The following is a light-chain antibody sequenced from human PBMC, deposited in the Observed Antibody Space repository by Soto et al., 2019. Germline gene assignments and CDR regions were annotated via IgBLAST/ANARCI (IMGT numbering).Light chain of an antibody. Sequence: QSALTQPASVSGSPGQSITISCTGTSSDVGNYNLVSWYQQHPGKAPKLMIYEGSKRPSGVSNHFSGSKSGNTASLTISGLQAEDEADYYCCSYAGSSIFGVFGGGTKLTVL. CDR2: EGS. CDR1: SSDVGNYNL. V-gene: IGLV2-23*03. CDR3: CSYAGSSIFGV. J-gene: IGLJ3*02.